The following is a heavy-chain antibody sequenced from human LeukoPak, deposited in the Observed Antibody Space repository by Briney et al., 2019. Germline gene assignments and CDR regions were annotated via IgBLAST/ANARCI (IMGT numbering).Heavy chain of an antibody. Sequence: SVKASCKASGGTFSSYAISWVRRAPGQGLEWMGRIIPIFGTANYAQKFQGRVTITTDESTSTAYMELSSLRSEDTAVYYCARAVRDDFWSGYYYFDYWGQGTLVTVSS. CDR1: GGTFSSYA. CDR3: ARAVRDDFWSGYYYFDY. D-gene: IGHD3-3*01. CDR2: IIPIFGTA. V-gene: IGHV1-69*05. J-gene: IGHJ4*02.